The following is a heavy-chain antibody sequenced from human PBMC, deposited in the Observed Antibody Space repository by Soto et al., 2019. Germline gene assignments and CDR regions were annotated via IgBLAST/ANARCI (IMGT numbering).Heavy chain of an antibody. J-gene: IGHJ4*02. CDR1: GYPFTSYG. CDR3: ARGPVAGSDF. CDR2: ISPYSGET. Sequence: QVKLVQSGPEVKKPAASVQVSCKASGYPFTSYGIVWVRQAPGQGLEWMGWISPYSGETRYTEKFQDRLTLTTDTSTSTAYMDLRSLTSDDTAVYFCARGPVAGSDFWGQGTLVIVSS. D-gene: IGHD6-19*01. V-gene: IGHV1-18*01.